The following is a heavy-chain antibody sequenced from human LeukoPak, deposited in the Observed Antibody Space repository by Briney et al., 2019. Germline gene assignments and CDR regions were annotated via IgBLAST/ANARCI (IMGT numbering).Heavy chain of an antibody. J-gene: IGHJ3*01. Sequence: GGSLRLSCAASGFTFSRYWMTWVRQAPGKGLEWVANIKEDGSGKYYVDSVRGRFTISRDNAKNSLYLQMNSLRAEDTAVYYCVTTLWEGGQGTMVTVSS. CDR1: GFTFSRYW. CDR2: IKEDGSGK. V-gene: IGHV3-7*02. D-gene: IGHD1-26*01. CDR3: VTTLWE.